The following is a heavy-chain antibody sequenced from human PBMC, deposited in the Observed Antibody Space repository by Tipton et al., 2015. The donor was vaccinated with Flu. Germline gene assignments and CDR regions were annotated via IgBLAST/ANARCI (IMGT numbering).Heavy chain of an antibody. CDR2: IRSKAYGGTT. V-gene: IGHV3-49*04. J-gene: IGHJ6*02. D-gene: IGHD3-3*01. Sequence: SLRLSCTASGFTFGDYAMSWVRQAPGKGLEWVGFIRSKAYGGTTEYAASVKGRFTISRDDSKSIAYLQMNSLKTEDTAVYYCTRDLSYDFWSGYRIYYYYGMDVWGQGTTVTVSS. CDR3: TRDLSYDFWSGYRIYYYYGMDV. CDR1: GFTFGDYA.